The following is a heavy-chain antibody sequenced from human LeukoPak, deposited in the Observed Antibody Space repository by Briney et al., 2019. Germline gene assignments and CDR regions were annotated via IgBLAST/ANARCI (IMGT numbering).Heavy chain of an antibody. J-gene: IGHJ5*02. CDR2: IRNDASNT. CDR3: ANRAGSAWSAGA. Sequence: GGSLRLSCAASGFTFSSYGMHWVRQAPGKGLDWVAYIRNDASNTYYADSVKGRFSISRDNSNNTVYLQMNILIPEDTAVYYRANRAGSAWSAGAWGKETLVTVP. V-gene: IGHV3-30*02. CDR1: GFTFSSYG. D-gene: IGHD3-10*01.